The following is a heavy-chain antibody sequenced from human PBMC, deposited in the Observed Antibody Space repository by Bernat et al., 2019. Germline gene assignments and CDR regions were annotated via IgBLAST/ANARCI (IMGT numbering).Heavy chain of an antibody. CDR1: GGSISSGGYY. CDR3: ATTYDFRSGGSYYYYGMDV. Sequence: QVQLQESGPGLVKPSQTLSLTCTVSGGSISSGGYYWSWIRQHPGKGLEWIGYIYYSGSTYYNPSLKSRVTISVDRSKNQFSLKLRSVTAANTAVYYCATTYDFRSGGSYYYYGMDVWGQGTTVTVSS. J-gene: IGHJ6*02. D-gene: IGHD3-3*01. V-gene: IGHV4-31*03. CDR2: IYYSGST.